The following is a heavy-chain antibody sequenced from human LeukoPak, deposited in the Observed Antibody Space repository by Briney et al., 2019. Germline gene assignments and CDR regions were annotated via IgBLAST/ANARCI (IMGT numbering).Heavy chain of an antibody. J-gene: IGHJ4*02. CDR2: ISYDGSEK. Sequence: GRSLRLSCAASGFTFGSYGMHWVRQAPGKGLEWVAFISYDGSEKNYADSVKGRFTISRDNFKNRVSLQMNSLNAEDTAVYYCARDADAYGRLDYWGQGTLVTVCS. CDR3: ARDADAYGRLDY. D-gene: IGHD3-10*01. CDR1: GFTFGSYG. V-gene: IGHV3-30*19.